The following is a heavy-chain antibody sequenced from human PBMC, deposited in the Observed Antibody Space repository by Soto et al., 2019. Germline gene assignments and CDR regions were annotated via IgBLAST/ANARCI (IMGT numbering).Heavy chain of an antibody. J-gene: IGHJ4*02. D-gene: IGHD2-2*01. Sequence: ASVKVSCKASGYTFTGYYMHWVRQAPGQGLEWMGWINPNSGDTNYAQKFQGRVTITRDTSMSTAYMELSSLRSEDTGVYYCARGPPEGYTRYCSSTSCDFDYWGQGTLVTVSS. CDR2: INPNSGDT. V-gene: IGHV1-2*02. CDR1: GYTFTGYY. CDR3: ARGPPEGYTRYCSSTSCDFDY.